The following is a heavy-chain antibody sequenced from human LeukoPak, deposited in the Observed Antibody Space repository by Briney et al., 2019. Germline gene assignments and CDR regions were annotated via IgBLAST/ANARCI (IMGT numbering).Heavy chain of an antibody. J-gene: IGHJ4*02. CDR3: ARSSGWYPVDY. CDR1: GYSFTKYG. Sequence: ASVKVSCKASGYSFTKYGINWIRQAPGQGPEWMGWINPNSGYTNFAQNFQGRVSMTRDTSISTAYMDLISLRSDDTAVYYCARSSGWYPVDYWGQGTLVSVSS. D-gene: IGHD6-19*01. CDR2: INPNSGYT. V-gene: IGHV1-2*02.